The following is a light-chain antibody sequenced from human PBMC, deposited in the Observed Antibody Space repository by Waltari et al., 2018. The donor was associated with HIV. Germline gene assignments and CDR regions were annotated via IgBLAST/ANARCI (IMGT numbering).Light chain of an antibody. CDR1: SSAVGRYNY. CDR2: EVS. Sequence: QSALTQPPPASGSPGQSSPISCTVTSSAVGRYNYVSWYEQPPGKAPKLMIYEVSKRPSGVPDRSSGSKSGNTASLTVSGLQAEDEADYYCSSYAGSNNDVFGTGTKVTVL. J-gene: IGLJ1*01. CDR3: SSYAGSNNDV. V-gene: IGLV2-8*01.